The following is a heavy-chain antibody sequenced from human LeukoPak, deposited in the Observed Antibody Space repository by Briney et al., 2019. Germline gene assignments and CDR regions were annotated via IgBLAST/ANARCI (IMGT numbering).Heavy chain of an antibody. Sequence: SETLSLTCTVSGGSISSYYWSWIRQPPGKGLEWIGYIYYSGSTKYSPSLKSRVTISVDASKTQFSLKLNSVTAADTAVYYCARGSRELYYFDYWGQGTLVTVSS. CDR2: IYYSGST. D-gene: IGHD1-7*01. J-gene: IGHJ4*02. CDR3: ARGSRELYYFDY. V-gene: IGHV4-59*01. CDR1: GGSISSYY.